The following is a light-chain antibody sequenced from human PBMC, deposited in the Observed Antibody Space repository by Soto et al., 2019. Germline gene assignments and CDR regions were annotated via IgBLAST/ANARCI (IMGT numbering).Light chain of an antibody. CDR1: QRLLNRNGYNY. V-gene: IGKV2-28*01. CDR2: MGS. Sequence: DVVMTHSPLSLPVTPREPASISCRSSQRLLNRNGYNYLDWFVQKPGQSPQLLIYMGSNRSPGVPDRFSGSGSGTDFTLKISRVEAEDVGVYYCMQPLHTPWTFGQGTKVDIK. J-gene: IGKJ1*01. CDR3: MQPLHTPWT.